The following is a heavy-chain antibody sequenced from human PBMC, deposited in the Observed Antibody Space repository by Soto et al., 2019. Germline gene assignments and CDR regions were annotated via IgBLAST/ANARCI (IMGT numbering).Heavy chain of an antibody. J-gene: IGHJ2*01. Sequence: QVQLQESGPGLVKPSETLSLTCTVSGGSISSYYWSWIRQPPGKGLEWIGYIYYSGSTNYNPSLKRLVTIPVATSKNQFSLKLSSVTAADTAVYYCARQIFYLLGGSTSRPLRGDSGYFDLWGRGTLVTVSS. V-gene: IGHV4-59*08. CDR3: ARQIFYLLGGSTSRPLRGDSGYFDL. CDR1: GGSISSYY. CDR2: IYYSGST. D-gene: IGHD2-2*01.